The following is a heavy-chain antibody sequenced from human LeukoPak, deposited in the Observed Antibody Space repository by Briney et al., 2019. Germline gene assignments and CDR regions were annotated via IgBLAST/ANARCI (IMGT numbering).Heavy chain of an antibody. J-gene: IGHJ3*02. CDR3: TRDCSGGSCWGDAFDI. V-gene: IGHV3-49*04. CDR1: GFTFGDYA. CDR2: IRSKAYGGTT. Sequence: GGSLRLSCIASGFTFGDYAMSWVRQAPGKGLEWVGFIRSKAYGGTTEYAASVKSRFSISRDDSKSIAYLQMNSLRTEDTAVFYCTRDCSGGSCWGDAFDIWGQGTMVTVSS. D-gene: IGHD2-15*01.